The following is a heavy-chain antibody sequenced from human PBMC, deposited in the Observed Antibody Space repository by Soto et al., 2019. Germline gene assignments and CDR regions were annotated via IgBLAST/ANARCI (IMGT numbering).Heavy chain of an antibody. CDR3: ARGSRITMVRGVLDY. V-gene: IGHV3-33*01. D-gene: IGHD3-10*01. Sequence: GGSLRLSCAASGFTFSSYGMHWVRQAPGKGLEWVAVIWYDGSNKYYADSVKGRFTISRDNSKNTLYLQMNSLRAEDTAVYYCARGSRITMVRGVLDYWGQGTLVTVSS. CDR2: IWYDGSNK. J-gene: IGHJ4*02. CDR1: GFTFSSYG.